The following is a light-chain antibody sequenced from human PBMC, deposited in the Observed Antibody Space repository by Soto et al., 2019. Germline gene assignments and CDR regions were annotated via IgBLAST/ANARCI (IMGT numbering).Light chain of an antibody. CDR1: QSISGW. CDR3: QQYKDYTWT. J-gene: IGKJ1*01. Sequence: DIQMTQSPSTLSASVGDRVTITCRASQSISGWLAWYQQKPGKAPHLLIYDASSLESGVPSRFSGSGSGTEFTLTISSLQPDDFTTFYCQQYKDYTWTFGQGTKVDIK. V-gene: IGKV1-5*01. CDR2: DAS.